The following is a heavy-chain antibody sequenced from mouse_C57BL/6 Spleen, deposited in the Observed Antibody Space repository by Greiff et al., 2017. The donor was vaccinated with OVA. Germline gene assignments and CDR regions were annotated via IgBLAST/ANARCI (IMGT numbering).Heavy chain of an antibody. CDR2: INPNNGGT. D-gene: IGHD1-1*01. Sequence: EVQLQQSGPELVKPGASVKISCKASGYTFTDYYMNWVKQSHGKSLEWIGDINPNNGGTSYNQKFKGKATLTVDKSSSTAYMELRSLTSEDSAVYYCARRNYYGSSYAMDDWGQGTSVTGSS. V-gene: IGHV1-26*01. CDR1: GYTFTDYY. CDR3: ARRNYYGSSYAMDD. J-gene: IGHJ4*01.